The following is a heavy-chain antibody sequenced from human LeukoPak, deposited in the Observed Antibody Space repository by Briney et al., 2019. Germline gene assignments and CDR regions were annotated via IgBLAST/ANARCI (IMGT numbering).Heavy chain of an antibody. Sequence: GGSLRLSCATSGFRFDSHGMHWVRQPPGKGLEWVASMWLDGTKEHYLDSVKGRFTISRDNSKSTLYLVMDRLRVEDTALYYCAKQSGATANFDYWGQGTLVTVSS. V-gene: IGHV3-33*06. CDR2: MWLDGTKE. CDR1: GFRFDSHG. J-gene: IGHJ4*02. CDR3: AKQSGATANFDY. D-gene: IGHD1-26*01.